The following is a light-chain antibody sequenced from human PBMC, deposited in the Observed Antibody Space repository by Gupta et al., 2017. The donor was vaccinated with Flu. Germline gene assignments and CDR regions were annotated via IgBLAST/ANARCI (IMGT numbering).Light chain of an antibody. J-gene: IGKJ2*01. Sequence: IVMTQSPDSLAVSLGERATINCKSSQSVLYSSNSKNYLAWYQQKSGQPPKLLIYWASTREFGVPDRFSGSGSGTDFTLTISSLQAEDVAVYYCQQYYTTPQTFGQGTKLEIK. CDR3: QQYYTTPQT. CDR2: WAS. V-gene: IGKV4-1*01. CDR1: QSVLYSSNSKNY.